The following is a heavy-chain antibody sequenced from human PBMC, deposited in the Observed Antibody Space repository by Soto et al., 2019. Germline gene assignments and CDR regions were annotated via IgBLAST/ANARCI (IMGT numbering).Heavy chain of an antibody. CDR1: GGTFSSYA. D-gene: IGHD2-15*01. CDR2: IIPIFGTA. Sequence: QVQLVQSGAEVKKPGSSVKVSCKASGGTFSSYAISWVRQAPGQGLEWIGGIIPIFGTANYAQKFQGRVTITADKSTSTAYMELSSLRSEDTAVYYCAGRRGYCSGGSCYYVYFDYWGQGTLVTVSS. V-gene: IGHV1-69*06. CDR3: AGRRGYCSGGSCYYVYFDY. J-gene: IGHJ4*02.